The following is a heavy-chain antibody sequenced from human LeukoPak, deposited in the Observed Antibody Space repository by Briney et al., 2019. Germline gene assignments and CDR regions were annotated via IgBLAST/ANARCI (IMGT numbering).Heavy chain of an antibody. D-gene: IGHD3-9*01. Sequence: GGSLRPSCAASGFTFSSYSMNWVRQAPGKGLEWVSSISSSSSYIYYADSVKGRFTISRDNAKNSLYLQMNSLRAEDTAVYYCARGPDILTGYYIRYYFDYWGQGTLVTVSS. CDR3: ARGPDILTGYYIRYYFDY. J-gene: IGHJ4*02. V-gene: IGHV3-21*01. CDR1: GFTFSSYS. CDR2: ISSSSSYI.